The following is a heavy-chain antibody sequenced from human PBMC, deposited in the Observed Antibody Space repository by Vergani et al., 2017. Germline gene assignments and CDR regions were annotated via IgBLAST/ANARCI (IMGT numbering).Heavy chain of an antibody. CDR3: ARVNSWLERQDFDY. V-gene: IGHV4-30-4*08. CDR1: GCFISSGDYY. Sequence: QGQLQESGPGLVKPSQTLSLTCTVSGCFISSGDYYWSWIRQPPGKGLEWIGYIYYSGSNHYNPSLKSRVTVSVDTSTNQFSLKLSFVTAADTAVYYCARVNSWLERQDFDYWGQGTLVTVSS. CDR2: IYYSGSN. D-gene: IGHD1-1*01. J-gene: IGHJ4*02.